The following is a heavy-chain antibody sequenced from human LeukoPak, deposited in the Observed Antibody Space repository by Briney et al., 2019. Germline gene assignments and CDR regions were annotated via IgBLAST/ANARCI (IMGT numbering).Heavy chain of an antibody. D-gene: IGHD6-19*01. CDR2: IYTSGST. J-gene: IGHJ6*02. Sequence: SETLSLTCTVSGGSISSYYWSWIRQPAGKGLEWIGRIYTSGSTNYNPSLKSRVTMSVDTSKNQFSLKLSSVTAADTAVYYCARGAAVAGTGLSSQQYYHGMDVWGQGTTVTVSS. CDR1: GGSISSYY. CDR3: ARGAAVAGTGLSSQQYYHGMDV. V-gene: IGHV4-4*07.